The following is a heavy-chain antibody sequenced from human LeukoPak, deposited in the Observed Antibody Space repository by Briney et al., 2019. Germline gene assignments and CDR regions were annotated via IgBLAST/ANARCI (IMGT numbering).Heavy chain of an antibody. CDR3: ARVTSGWTRFDY. J-gene: IGHJ4*02. CDR2: IYYSGST. Sequence: SGTLSLTCTVSGGSISSYYWSWIRQPPGEGLEWIGYIYYSGSTNYNPSLKSRVTISIDTSKNQFSLKLSSVTAADTAVYYCARVTSGWTRFDYWGQGTLVTVSS. D-gene: IGHD6-19*01. V-gene: IGHV4-59*01. CDR1: GGSISSYY.